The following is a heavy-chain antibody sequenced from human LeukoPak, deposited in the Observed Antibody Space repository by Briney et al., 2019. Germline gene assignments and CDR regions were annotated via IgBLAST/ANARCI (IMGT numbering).Heavy chain of an antibody. CDR3: ARGYCSTTRCYEVNFDY. V-gene: IGHV4-34*01. Sequence: SDTLSLTCAVCGGSFSGYYWRWLRQPPGKGLEWIGDINHSGTTNYNPSLKSRVTISIDTSKSQFSLKLNAVTAADTAVYYCARGYCSTTRCYEVNFDYWGQGTLVTVSS. D-gene: IGHD2-2*01. CDR2: INHSGTT. J-gene: IGHJ4*02. CDR1: GGSFSGYY.